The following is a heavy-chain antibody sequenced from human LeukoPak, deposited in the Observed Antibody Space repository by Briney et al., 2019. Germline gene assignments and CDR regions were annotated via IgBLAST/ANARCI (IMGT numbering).Heavy chain of an antibody. D-gene: IGHD1-14*01. CDR1: GLTVITSD. Sequence: GGSLRLSCAVSGLTVITSDMTWVRQAPGKGLEWVSVLYSDGNTKYADSEQGRFTISRDNSKHTLYLEMNSLTPDDTAVYYCARGVEPLAANTLAYWGQGTLVTVSS. CDR2: LYSDGNT. J-gene: IGHJ4*02. CDR3: ARGVEPLAANTLAY. V-gene: IGHV3-53*01.